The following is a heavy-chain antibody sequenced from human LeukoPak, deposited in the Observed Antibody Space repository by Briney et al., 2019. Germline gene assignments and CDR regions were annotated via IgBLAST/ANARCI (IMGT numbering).Heavy chain of an antibody. CDR3: ARGGGWYAFDY. Sequence: PSETLSLTCTVSGGSVSNGSYYWSWIRQPPGTGLEWIGYIYYSGSTNHNPSLKSRVTISVDTSKNQFSLKLSSVTAADMAVYYCARGGGWYAFDYWGQGTLVTVSS. CDR1: GGSVSNGSYY. J-gene: IGHJ4*02. D-gene: IGHD6-19*01. V-gene: IGHV4-61*01. CDR2: IYYSGST.